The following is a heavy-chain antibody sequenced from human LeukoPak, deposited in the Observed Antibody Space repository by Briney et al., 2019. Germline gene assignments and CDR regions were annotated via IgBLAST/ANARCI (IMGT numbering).Heavy chain of an antibody. Sequence: SETLSLTCTVSGGSISSYYWSLIRQPPGKGLEWIGYIYYSGSTNYNPSLKSRVTISVDTSKNQFSLKLSSVTAADTAVYYCARGSTVSVFDPWGQGTLVTVSS. CDR3: ARGSTVSVFDP. J-gene: IGHJ5*02. CDR1: GGSISSYY. V-gene: IGHV4-59*01. D-gene: IGHD1-20*01. CDR2: IYYSGST.